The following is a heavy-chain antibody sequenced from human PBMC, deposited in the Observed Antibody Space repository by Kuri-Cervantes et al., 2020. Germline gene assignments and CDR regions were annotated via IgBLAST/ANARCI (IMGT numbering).Heavy chain of an antibody. CDR2: ISSSSSTI. J-gene: IGHJ6*02. V-gene: IGHV3-48*02. Sequence: GGSLRLSCAASGFTFSSYAMSWVRQAPGKGLEWVSYISSSSSTIYYADSVKGRFTISRDNAKNSLYLQMNSLRDEDTAVYYCARVELSPYYYYYYGMDVWGQGTTVTVSS. CDR3: ARVELSPYYYYYYGMDV. CDR1: GFTFSSYA. D-gene: IGHD1-26*01.